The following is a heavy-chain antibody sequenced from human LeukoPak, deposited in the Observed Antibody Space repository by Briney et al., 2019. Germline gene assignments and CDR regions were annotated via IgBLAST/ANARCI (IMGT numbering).Heavy chain of an antibody. D-gene: IGHD3-22*01. CDR3: AKDKRGYDSSGYNYYYYGMDV. CDR1: GFTFSSYA. J-gene: IGHJ6*02. Sequence: GGSLRLSCAASGFTFSSYAMSWVRQAPGKGLEWVSGISGSGGSTYYADSVKGRFTISRDNSKNTLYLQMNSLRAEDTAVYYCAKDKRGYDSSGYNYYYYGMDVWGQGTTVTVSS. CDR2: ISGSGGST. V-gene: IGHV3-23*01.